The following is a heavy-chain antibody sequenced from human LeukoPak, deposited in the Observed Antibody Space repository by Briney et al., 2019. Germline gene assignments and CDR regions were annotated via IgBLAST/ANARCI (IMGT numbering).Heavy chain of an antibody. J-gene: IGHJ4*02. CDR2: IYYSGST. CDR3: ARGTYGSSWQLEHFDY. Sequence: KPSETLSLTCTVSGGSISSYYWSWIRQPPGKGLEWIGYIYYSGSTNYNPSLKSRVTISVDTSKNRFSLKLSSLTAADTAVYYCARGTYGSSWQLEHFDYWGQGTLVTVSS. V-gene: IGHV4-59*01. CDR1: GGSISSYY. D-gene: IGHD6-13*01.